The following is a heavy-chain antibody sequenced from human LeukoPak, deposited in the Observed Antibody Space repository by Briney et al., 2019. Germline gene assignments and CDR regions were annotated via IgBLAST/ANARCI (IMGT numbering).Heavy chain of an antibody. Sequence: GASVKVSCKASGYTFTTYGISWVRQAPGQGLEWMGWVSPYNGDTNYAQKFQGRVTMTTDTSTSTVYMELTSLTSDDTAVYYCARDWVWSTGYDCFDVWGREPWSPSPQ. CDR2: VSPYNGDT. CDR3: ARDWVWSTGYDCFDV. V-gene: IGHV1-18*01. J-gene: IGHJ4*02. CDR1: GYTFTTYG. D-gene: IGHD5-12*01.